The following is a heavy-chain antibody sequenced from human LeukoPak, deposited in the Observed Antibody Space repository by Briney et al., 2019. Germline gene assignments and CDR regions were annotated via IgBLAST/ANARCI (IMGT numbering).Heavy chain of an antibody. D-gene: IGHD3-16*02. CDR3: ARVLQVGGVIVAFDY. Sequence: SQTLSLTCTVSGGSISSGGYYWSWIRQPPGKGLEWIGHIYHSGSTYYNPSLKSRVTISVDKSKNQFSLKLSSVTAADTAVYYCARVLQVGGVIVAFDYWGQGTLVTVSS. CDR1: GGSISSGGYY. CDR2: IYHSGST. J-gene: IGHJ4*02. V-gene: IGHV4-30-2*01.